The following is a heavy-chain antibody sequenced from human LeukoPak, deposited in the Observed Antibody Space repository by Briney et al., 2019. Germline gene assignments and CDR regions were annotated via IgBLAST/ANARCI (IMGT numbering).Heavy chain of an antibody. D-gene: IGHD3-3*01. CDR2: IIPILGIA. Sequence: SVKVSCKASGGTFSSYAISWVRPAPGQGLEWMGRIIPILGIANYAQKFQGRVTITADKSTSTAYMELSSLRSEDTAVYYCARDGLRSYYDFWSGPTYFDYWGQGTLVTVSS. J-gene: IGHJ4*02. CDR3: ARDGLRSYYDFWSGPTYFDY. V-gene: IGHV1-69*04. CDR1: GGTFSSYA.